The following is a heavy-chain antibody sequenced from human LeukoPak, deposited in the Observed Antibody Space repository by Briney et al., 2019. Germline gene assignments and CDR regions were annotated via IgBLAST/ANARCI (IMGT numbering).Heavy chain of an antibody. CDR1: GVSISGYS. J-gene: IGHJ4*02. Sequence: SETLSLTCTVSGVSISGYSWSWIRQPPGKGLEWIGYIYYSGSTNYNPSLKSRVTISVDTSKNQFSLKLSSVTAADTAVYYCARTRYCSSTTCYYFDYWGQGTLVTVSS. V-gene: IGHV4-59*08. CDR2: IYYSGST. D-gene: IGHD2-2*01. CDR3: ARTRYCSSTTCYYFDY.